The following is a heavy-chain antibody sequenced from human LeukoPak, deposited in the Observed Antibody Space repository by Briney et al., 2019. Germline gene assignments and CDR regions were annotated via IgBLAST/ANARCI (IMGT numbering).Heavy chain of an antibody. Sequence: ASVKVSCKASGYTFTSYDINWVRQATGQGLEWMGWMNPKSGNTGHAQKFQGRVTITADESTSTAYMELSSLRSEDTAVYYCASGNRRYFSPWGQGTLVTVSS. V-gene: IGHV1-8*03. D-gene: IGHD1-26*01. CDR1: GYTFTSYD. J-gene: IGHJ5*02. CDR2: MNPKSGNT. CDR3: ASGNRRYFSP.